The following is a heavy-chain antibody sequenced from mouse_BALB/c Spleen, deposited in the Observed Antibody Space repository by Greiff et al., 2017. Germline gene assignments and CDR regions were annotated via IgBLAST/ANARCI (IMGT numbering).Heavy chain of an antibody. Sequence: EVQVVESGGGLVKPGGSLKLSCAASGFTFSSYAMSWVRQTPEKRLEWVASISNGGSTYYPDTVKGRFTISRDNAKNTLYLQMSSLKSEDTALYYCARHTDYRYGGYFDVWGAGTTVTVSS. CDR1: GFTFSSYA. J-gene: IGHJ1*01. V-gene: IGHV5-12-1*01. CDR2: ISNGGST. CDR3: ARHTDYRYGGYFDV. D-gene: IGHD2-14*01.